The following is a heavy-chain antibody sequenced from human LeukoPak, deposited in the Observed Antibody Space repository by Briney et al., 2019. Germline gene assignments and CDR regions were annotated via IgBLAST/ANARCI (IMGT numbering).Heavy chain of an antibody. CDR2: INPNSVDT. V-gene: IGHV1-2*02. D-gene: IGHD3-16*01. Sequence: AASVKVSCMASGYTFTRYYMHWVSPAPGQGLEWMGWINPNSVDTKYAQKFQGRVTMTRDTSISTAYMELSRLRSDDTAVYYCATQRGSYLWGTDFDYWGQGTLATVSS. CDR1: GYTFTRYY. J-gene: IGHJ4*02. CDR3: ATQRGSYLWGTDFDY.